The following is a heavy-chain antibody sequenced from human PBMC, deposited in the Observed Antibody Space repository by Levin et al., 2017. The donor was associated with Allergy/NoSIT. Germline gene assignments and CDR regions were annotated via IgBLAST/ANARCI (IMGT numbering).Heavy chain of an antibody. CDR1: GFTFSNAW. Sequence: GGSLRLSCAASGFTFSNAWMSWVRQAPGKGLEWVGRIKSKTDGGTTDYAAPVKGRFTISRDDSKNTLYLQMNSLKTEDTAVYYCTTRLRETEPYYYYYMDVWGKGTTVTVSS. D-gene: IGHD1-14*01. CDR3: TTRLRETEPYYYYYMDV. J-gene: IGHJ6*03. CDR2: IKSKTDGGTT. V-gene: IGHV3-15*01.